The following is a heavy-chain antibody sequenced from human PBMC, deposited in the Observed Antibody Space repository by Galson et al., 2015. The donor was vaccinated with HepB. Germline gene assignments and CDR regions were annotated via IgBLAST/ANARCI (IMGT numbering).Heavy chain of an antibody. D-gene: IGHD2-21*01. CDR3: VRDGAIPHVFDV. CDR1: GGSITSFGYS. Sequence: TLSLTCAVSGGSITSFGYSWSWIRQPPGMALEWIGYIYQSGSTSYNPSLNSRVTISLDSSKNQFSLKLNSVTAADTAVYYCVRDGAIPHVFDVWGQGTMVTVSS. V-gene: IGHV4-30-2*01. CDR2: IYQSGST. J-gene: IGHJ3*01.